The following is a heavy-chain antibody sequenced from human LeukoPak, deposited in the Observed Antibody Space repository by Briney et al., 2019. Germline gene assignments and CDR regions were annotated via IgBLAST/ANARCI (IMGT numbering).Heavy chain of an antibody. V-gene: IGHV3-23*01. J-gene: IGHJ1*01. D-gene: IGHD2/OR15-2a*01. Sequence: GGSLRLSCAASGFTFSGFAMSWVRRTPGKGLEWVSAISGSGGSTYYADSVKGRFTISRDNSKNTRYLQMNSLRAEDTAVYYCAKDFSLGPLDWGQGTLVTVSS. CDR3: AKDFSLGPLD. CDR1: GFTFSGFA. CDR2: ISGSGGST.